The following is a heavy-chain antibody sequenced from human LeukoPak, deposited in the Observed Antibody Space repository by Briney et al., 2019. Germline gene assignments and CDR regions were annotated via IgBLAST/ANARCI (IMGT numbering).Heavy chain of an antibody. CDR3: ARVGSTMVRGVIFDY. D-gene: IGHD3-10*01. V-gene: IGHV4-59*01. J-gene: IGHJ4*02. CDR1: GGSISSYY. CDR2: IYYSGST. Sequence: SETLSLTCTVSGGSISSYYWSWIRQPPGKGLEWIGYIYYSGSTNYNPSLKSRVTISVDTSKNQFSLKLSSVTAADTAVYYCARVGSTMVRGVIFDYWGQGTLVTVSS.